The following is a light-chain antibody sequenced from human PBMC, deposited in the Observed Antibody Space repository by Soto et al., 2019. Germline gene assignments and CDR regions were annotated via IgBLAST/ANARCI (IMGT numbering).Light chain of an antibody. V-gene: IGLV2-11*01. CDR2: DVS. Sequence: QSLLTQPRSVSGSPGQSVTISCTGTSSDVGGYNYVSWYQQHPGKAPKLMIYDVSKRPSGVPDRFSGSKSGNTASLTISGLQSEDEADYYCCSYAGSYTFVFGTVTKVTVL. CDR1: SSDVGGYNY. J-gene: IGLJ1*01. CDR3: CSYAGSYTFV.